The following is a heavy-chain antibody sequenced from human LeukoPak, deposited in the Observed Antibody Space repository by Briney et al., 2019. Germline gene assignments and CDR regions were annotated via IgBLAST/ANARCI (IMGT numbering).Heavy chain of an antibody. CDR1: GFSVINAW. D-gene: IGHD3-3*01. Sequence: GGALRLSCAASGFSVINAWMSWVRQAPGQGLEVVGRIKSRADGGTTGYAAPVEGRFSSSIDESEITWYLQMNSLQIADTALYYCLIFPGRWGQGTLVTVSS. CDR3: LIFPGR. J-gene: IGHJ4*02. V-gene: IGHV3-15*05. CDR2: IKSRADGGTT.